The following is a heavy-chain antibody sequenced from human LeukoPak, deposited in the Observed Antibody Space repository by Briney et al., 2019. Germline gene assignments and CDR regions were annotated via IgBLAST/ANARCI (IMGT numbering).Heavy chain of an antibody. CDR3: ARDSGYSGSYYHNY. V-gene: IGHV4-34*01. CDR2: INHSGST. Sequence: SETLSLTCAVYGGSFSGYYWSWIRQPPGKGLEWIGEINHSGSTNYNPSLKSRVTISVDTSKNQFSLKLSSVTAADTAVYYCARDSGYSGSYYHNYWGQGTLVTVSS. CDR1: GGSFSGYY. J-gene: IGHJ4*02. D-gene: IGHD1-26*01.